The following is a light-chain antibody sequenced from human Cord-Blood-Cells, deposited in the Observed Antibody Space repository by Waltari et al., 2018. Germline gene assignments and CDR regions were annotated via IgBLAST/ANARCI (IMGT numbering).Light chain of an antibody. CDR2: EVS. CDR3: SSYAGSNNYV. V-gene: IGLV2-8*01. Sequence: QSALTQPPSASGSPGQSVTISCTGTSSDVGGYNYVSWYHQHPGKAPKLMIYEVSKRPSGVPDRFSGSKSGNTASLTVSGLQAEDEADYYCSSYAGSNNYVFRTGTKVTVL. CDR1: SSDVGGYNY. J-gene: IGLJ1*01.